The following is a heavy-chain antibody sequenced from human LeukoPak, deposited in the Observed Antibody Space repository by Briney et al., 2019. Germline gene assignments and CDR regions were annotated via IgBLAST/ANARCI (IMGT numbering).Heavy chain of an antibody. J-gene: IGHJ3*02. D-gene: IGHD2-15*01. CDR1: GYSFTSYW. CDR3: ARQHPYCSGGSCYLEAFDI. V-gene: IGHV5-51*01. Sequence: GESLKISCKGSGYSFTSYWIGWVRQLPGKGLEWMGIIYPGDSDTRYSPSFQGQVTISADKSISTAYLQWSSLKASDTAMYYCARQHPYCSGGSCYLEAFDIWGQGTMVTVSS. CDR2: IYPGDSDT.